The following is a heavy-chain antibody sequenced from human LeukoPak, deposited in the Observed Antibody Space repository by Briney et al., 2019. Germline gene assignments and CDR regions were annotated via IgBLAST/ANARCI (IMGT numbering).Heavy chain of an antibody. V-gene: IGHV4-38-2*02. J-gene: IGHJ5*02. Sequence: SETLSLTCTVSGYSISSGYYWGWIRQPPGKGLEWIGSIYHSGSTFDNPSLKSRVTISVDTSKNQFSLKLSSVTAADTAVYYCARLVPPGWFDPWGQGTLVTVSS. CDR1: GYSISSGYY. CDR2: IYHSGST. CDR3: ARLVPPGWFDP.